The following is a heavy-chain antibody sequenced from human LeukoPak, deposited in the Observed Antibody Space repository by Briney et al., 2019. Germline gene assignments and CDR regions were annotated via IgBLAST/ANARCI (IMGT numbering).Heavy chain of an antibody. CDR2: IYYSGST. J-gene: IGHJ6*03. D-gene: IGHD4-11*01. V-gene: IGHV4-59*11. CDR3: AKSVTGKTYCYYYYMDV. Sequence: SETLSLTCTVSGGSISSHYWSWIRQPPGKGLEWIGYIYYSGSTDYNPSLKSRVTISVDASKNQFSLKLSSVTAADTAVYYCAKSVTGKTYCYYYYMDVWGKGTTVTVSS. CDR1: GGSISSHY.